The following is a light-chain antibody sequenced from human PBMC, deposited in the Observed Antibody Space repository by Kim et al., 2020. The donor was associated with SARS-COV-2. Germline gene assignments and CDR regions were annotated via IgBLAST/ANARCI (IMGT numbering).Light chain of an antibody. Sequence: LPPGERATLSCRASQSVSSSYLAWYQQKTGQAPRLLIYGASSRATGIPDRFSGSGSGTDFTLTISRLEPEDFAVYYCQQYGSSPYTFGQGTKLEI. CDR1: QSVSSSY. CDR3: QQYGSSPYT. CDR2: GAS. V-gene: IGKV3-20*01. J-gene: IGKJ2*01.